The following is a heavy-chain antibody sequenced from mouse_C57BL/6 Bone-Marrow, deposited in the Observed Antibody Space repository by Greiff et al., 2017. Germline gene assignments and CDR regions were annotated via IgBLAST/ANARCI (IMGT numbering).Heavy chain of an antibody. CDR1: GYAFSTYW. CDR3: ARESIYYDYEDYFDY. V-gene: IGHV1-80*01. CDR2: IYPGDGDT. Sequence: VQLQQSGAELVKPGASVKISCKVSGYAFSTYWMNWVKQRPGKGLEWIGQIYPGDGDTNYNGKFKGKATLTADKSSSTAYMELRSLTSEDSAVYYCARESIYYDYEDYFDYWGQGTTLTVSS. J-gene: IGHJ2*01. D-gene: IGHD2-4*01.